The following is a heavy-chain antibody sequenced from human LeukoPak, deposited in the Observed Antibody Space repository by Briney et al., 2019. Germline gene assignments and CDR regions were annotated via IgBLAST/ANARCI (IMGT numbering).Heavy chain of an antibody. CDR2: IYDSGRT. CDR3: ASEWYYYDSSGYFYYYYYMDV. CDR1: GGSISSSSYY. Sequence: PSETLSLTCTVSGGSISSSSYYWGWIRQPPEKGLEWIGSIYDSGRTYYNPSLKSRVTISVDTSKNQFSLKLSSVTAADTAVYYCASEWYYYDSSGYFYYYYYMDVWGKGTTVTVSS. V-gene: IGHV4-39*01. J-gene: IGHJ6*03. D-gene: IGHD3-22*01.